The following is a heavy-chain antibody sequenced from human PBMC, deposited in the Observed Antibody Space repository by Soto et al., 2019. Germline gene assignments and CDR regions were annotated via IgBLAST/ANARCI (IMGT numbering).Heavy chain of an antibody. D-gene: IGHD2-2*01. CDR1: GDSISSGDYY. CDR3: ARALWGPAGHINWFDP. CDR2: SSYSGNI. J-gene: IGHJ5*02. Sequence: SETLSLTCTVSGDSISSGDYYWSWIRQHPEKGLEWIGHSSYSGNICYNPSLKSRVTISADTSKNQFSLNLSSVTAADTAVYYCARALWGPAGHINWFDPWGQGTLVTVS. V-gene: IGHV4-31*03.